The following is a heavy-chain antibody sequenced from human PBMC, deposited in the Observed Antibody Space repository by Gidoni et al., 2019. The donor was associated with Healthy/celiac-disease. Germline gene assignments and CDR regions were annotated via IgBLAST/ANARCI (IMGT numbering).Heavy chain of an antibody. D-gene: IGHD3-22*01. CDR1: GFTFSSYG. Sequence: QVQLVESGGGVVQPGRSLRLSCAASGFTFSSYGLHWVRQAPGKGLEWVAVIWYDGSNKYYADSVKGRFTISRDNSKNTLYLQMNSLRAEDTAVYYCARARGYYDSSGLSYYDAFDIWGQGTMVTVSS. CDR2: IWYDGSNK. J-gene: IGHJ3*02. V-gene: IGHV3-33*01. CDR3: ARARGYYDSSGLSYYDAFDI.